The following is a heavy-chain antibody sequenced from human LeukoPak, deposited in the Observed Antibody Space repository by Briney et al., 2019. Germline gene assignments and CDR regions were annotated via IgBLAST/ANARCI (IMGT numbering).Heavy chain of an antibody. D-gene: IGHD3-22*01. CDR2: IGTAGDT. Sequence: GGSLRLSCAASGFTFSSYAMSWVRQAPGKGLEWVSAIGTAGDTYYPGSVKGRFTISRENAKNSLYLQMNSLRAGDTAVYYCARATYYYDSLDYWGQGTLVTVSS. CDR3: ARATYYYDSLDY. CDR1: GFTFSSYA. J-gene: IGHJ4*02. V-gene: IGHV3-13*01.